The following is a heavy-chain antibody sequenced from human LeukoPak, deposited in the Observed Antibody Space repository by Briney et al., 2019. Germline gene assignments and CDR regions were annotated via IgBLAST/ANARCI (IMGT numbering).Heavy chain of an antibody. Sequence: ASVKVSCKASEGTFSSYAISWVRQAPGQGLEWMGGIIPIFGTANYAQKFQGRVTITADESTSTAYMELSSLRSEDTAVYYCASPGYCSSTSCYGGYYYYGMDVWGQGTTVTVSS. J-gene: IGHJ6*02. V-gene: IGHV1-69*13. CDR2: IIPIFGTA. CDR3: ASPGYCSSTSCYGGYYYYGMDV. D-gene: IGHD2-2*01. CDR1: EGTFSSYA.